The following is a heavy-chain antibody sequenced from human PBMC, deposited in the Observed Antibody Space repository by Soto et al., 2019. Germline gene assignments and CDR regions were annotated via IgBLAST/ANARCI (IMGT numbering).Heavy chain of an antibody. CDR1: GGSISSGGYS. J-gene: IGHJ4*02. D-gene: IGHD4-17*01. CDR3: ARGMTTVTTFDY. CDR2: IYHSGST. V-gene: IGHV4-30-2*01. Sequence: QLQLQESGSGLVKPSQTLSLTCAVSGGSISSGGYSCNWIRQPPGKGLEWIGYIYHSGSTYYNPSLKSRVTISVDRAKNQFSLKLSSVTAAYTAVYYCARGMTTVTTFDYWGQGTLVTVSS.